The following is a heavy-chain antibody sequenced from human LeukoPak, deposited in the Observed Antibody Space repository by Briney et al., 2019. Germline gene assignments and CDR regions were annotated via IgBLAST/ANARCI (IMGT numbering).Heavy chain of an antibody. CDR2: ISYDGRDT. Sequence: GGSLRLSCAASGFTFSAYGMHWVRQAPGKGLEWVAVISYDGRDTYYADSVKGRFTISRDNAKISLYLQMNSLRAEDTAVYYCARDEVSPLMRWGQGTLVTVSS. J-gene: IGHJ4*02. D-gene: IGHD1-14*01. V-gene: IGHV3-30*03. CDR3: ARDEVSPLMR. CDR1: GFTFSAYG.